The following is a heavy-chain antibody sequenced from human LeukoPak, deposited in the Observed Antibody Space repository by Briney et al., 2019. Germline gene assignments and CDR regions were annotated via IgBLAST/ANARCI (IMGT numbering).Heavy chain of an antibody. V-gene: IGHV3-23*01. D-gene: IGHD2-2*01. Sequence: GGSLRLSCAASGFTFSTSAMTWVRQAPGQGLEWISAISAGGTTTEYADSVKGRFTISRDNSENTLYLQMNSLRADDTAIYYCAKCSATCSATAFYTWGQGTMVTVSS. CDR1: GFTFSTSA. CDR2: ISAGGTTT. J-gene: IGHJ3*02. CDR3: AKCSATCSATAFYT.